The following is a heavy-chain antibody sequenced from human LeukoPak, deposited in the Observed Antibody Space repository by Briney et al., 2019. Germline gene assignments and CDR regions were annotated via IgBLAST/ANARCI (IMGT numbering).Heavy chain of an antibody. V-gene: IGHV4-39*07. J-gene: IGHJ4*02. CDR3: ASTQSYCSGGSCSILFDY. Sequence: SETLSLTCTVSGGSISSSSYYWGWIRQPPGKGLEWIGSIYYSGSTYYNPSLKSRVTISVDTSKNQFSLKLSSVTAADTAVYHCASTQSYCSGGSCSILFDYWGQGTLVTVSS. D-gene: IGHD2-15*01. CDR1: GGSISSSSYY. CDR2: IYYSGST.